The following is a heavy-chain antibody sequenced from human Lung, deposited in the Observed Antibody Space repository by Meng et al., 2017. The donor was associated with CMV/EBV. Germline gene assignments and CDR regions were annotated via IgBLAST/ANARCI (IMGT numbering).Heavy chain of an antibody. J-gene: IGHJ5*02. CDR2: ISTYNGNT. D-gene: IGHD3-3*01. V-gene: IGHV1-18*01. Sequence: SVXVSXXASGYTFTSYGINWVRQAPGQGLEWMAWISTYNGNTYYAQKFQGRVTLTTDTSTSAAYMELRSLRSDDTAVYYCARDWRLMNAQPNWFDPWGQGTLVTVSS. CDR3: ARDWRLMNAQPNWFDP. CDR1: GYTFTSYG.